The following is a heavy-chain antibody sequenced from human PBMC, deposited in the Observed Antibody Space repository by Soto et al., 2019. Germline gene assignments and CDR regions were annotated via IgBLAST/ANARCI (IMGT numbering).Heavy chain of an antibody. CDR2: IYYSGST. D-gene: IGHD2-15*01. CDR3: ARGVVVVVAANPNNWFDP. Sequence: SETLSLTCTVSGGSISSGDYYWSWIRQPPGKGLEWIGYIYYSGSTYYNPSLKSRVTISVDTSKNQFSLKLSSVTAADTAVYYCARGVVVVVAANPNNWFDPWGQGTLVTVSS. J-gene: IGHJ5*02. V-gene: IGHV4-30-4*01. CDR1: GGSISSGDYY.